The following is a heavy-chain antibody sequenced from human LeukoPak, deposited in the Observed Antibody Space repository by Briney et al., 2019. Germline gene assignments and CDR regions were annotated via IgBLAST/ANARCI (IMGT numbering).Heavy chain of an antibody. CDR1: GYTLTELS. CDR2: FDPEDGET. J-gene: IGHJ6*03. CDR3: ATYPYSSSWKGHYYYYMDV. D-gene: IGHD6-13*01. V-gene: IGHV1-24*01. Sequence: ASVKVSCKVSGYTLTELSMHWVRQAPGKGLEWMGGFDPEDGETIYAQKFQGRVTMTEDTSTDTAYMELSSLRSEDTAVYYCATYPYSSSWKGHYYYYMDVWGKGTTVTVSS.